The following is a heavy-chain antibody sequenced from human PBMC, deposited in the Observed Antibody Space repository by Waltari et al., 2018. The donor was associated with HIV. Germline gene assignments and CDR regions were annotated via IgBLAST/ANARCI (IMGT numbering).Heavy chain of an antibody. J-gene: IGHJ4*02. CDR2: INQDGSEA. CDR1: GFTFTPYW. CDR3: ARGRGALDY. D-gene: IGHD1-26*01. V-gene: IGHV3-7*01. Sequence: EVQLGASGGGLVQPGGSLRLSCAASGFTFTPYWMTWVRQAPGKGLEWVANINQDGSEAYYVDSVKGRFTIFRDSAESSLNLQMNNLTGEDTAFYYCARGRGALDYWGQGVLVTVSS.